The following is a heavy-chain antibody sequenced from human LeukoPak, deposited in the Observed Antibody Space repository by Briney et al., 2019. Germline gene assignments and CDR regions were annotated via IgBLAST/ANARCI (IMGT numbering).Heavy chain of an antibody. CDR3: ARGGVPAASNWFDP. Sequence: GGSLRLSCAASGFTFSSYWMSWVRQAPGKGLEWVSSISSSSSYIYYADSVKGRFTISRDNAKNSLYLQMNSLRAEDTAVYYCARGGVPAASNWFDPWGQGTLVTVSS. V-gene: IGHV3-21*01. CDR1: GFTFSSYW. J-gene: IGHJ5*02. D-gene: IGHD2-2*01. CDR2: ISSSSSYI.